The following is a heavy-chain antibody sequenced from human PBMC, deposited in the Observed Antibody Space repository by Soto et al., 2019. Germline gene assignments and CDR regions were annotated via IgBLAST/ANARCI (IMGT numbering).Heavy chain of an antibody. J-gene: IGHJ5*02. D-gene: IGHD2-15*01. Sequence: SETLSLTCAVYGGSFSGYYWSWIRQPPGKGLEWIGEINHSGSTNYNPSLKSRVTISVDTSKNQFSLKLSSVTAADTAVYYCARKNQVVVVVAATRWFDPWGQGTLVTVSS. CDR2: INHSGST. CDR1: GGSFSGYY. CDR3: ARKNQVVVVVAATRWFDP. V-gene: IGHV4-34*01.